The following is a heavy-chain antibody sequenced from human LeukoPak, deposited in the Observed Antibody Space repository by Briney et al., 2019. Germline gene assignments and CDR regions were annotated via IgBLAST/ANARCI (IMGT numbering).Heavy chain of an antibody. CDR3: AKEGTDYGDYPYFFDY. J-gene: IGHJ4*02. Sequence: GGSLKLSCAASGFTFSDSGMHWVRQAPGKGLEWVAIISFDGSRRFYADSVRGRFTVSRDNSKNTLFLQMDSLSADDTGVYYCAKEGTDYGDYPYFFDYWGQGTLVTVSS. V-gene: IGHV3-30*18. D-gene: IGHD4-17*01. CDR1: GFTFSDSG. CDR2: ISFDGSRR.